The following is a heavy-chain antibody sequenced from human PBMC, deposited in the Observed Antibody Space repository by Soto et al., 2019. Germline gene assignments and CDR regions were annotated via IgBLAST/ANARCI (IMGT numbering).Heavy chain of an antibody. CDR2: VYSSGTT. Sequence: SETLSLTCSVSGGSINSYWWSWIRQPAGKGLEWIGRVYSSGTTDYNPSLNSRATMSVETSKNQFSLKLSSVTAADTAVYYCARDIGSFAYGEGYWGQGIQVTV. CDR1: GGSINSYW. D-gene: IGHD3-10*01. V-gene: IGHV4-4*07. J-gene: IGHJ4*02. CDR3: ARDIGSFAYGEGY.